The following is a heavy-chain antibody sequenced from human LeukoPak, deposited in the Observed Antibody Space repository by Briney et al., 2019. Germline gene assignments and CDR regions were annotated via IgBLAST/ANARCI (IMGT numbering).Heavy chain of an antibody. D-gene: IGHD6-19*01. CDR2: ISPSSSYM. Sequence: GGSLRLSCAASGFTFSDYTMNWVRQAPGKGLEWVSSISPSSSYMYYADSVKGRFTISRDNTKNSLYLQMNSLRAEDTAVYYCAKAGSGWYAPYWGQGTLVTVS. CDR1: GFTFSDYT. CDR3: AKAGSGWYAPY. V-gene: IGHV3-21*01. J-gene: IGHJ4*02.